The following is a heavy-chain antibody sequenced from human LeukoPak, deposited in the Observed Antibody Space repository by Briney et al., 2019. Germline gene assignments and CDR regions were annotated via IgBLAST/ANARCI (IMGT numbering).Heavy chain of an antibody. CDR2: ITSSSTYI. V-gene: IGHV3-21*01. CDR3: AIRGDGYNYSFDY. CDR1: GFTFSRYT. J-gene: IGHJ4*02. Sequence: GGSLRLSCAASGFTFSRYTMNWVRQAPGKGLEWVSSITSSSTYIYYADSLKGRFTISRDNAKNSLYLQMNSLRAEDTAVYYCAIRGDGYNYSFDYGGQGTRVTVSS. D-gene: IGHD5-24*01.